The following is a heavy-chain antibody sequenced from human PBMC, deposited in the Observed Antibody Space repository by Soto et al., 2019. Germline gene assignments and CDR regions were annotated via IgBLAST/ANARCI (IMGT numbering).Heavy chain of an antibody. D-gene: IGHD3-22*01. CDR1: GGSITNTDW. Sequence: QVQLQESGPGLVKPSGTLSLTCAVSGGSITNTDWWTWVRQPPGMGLEWVGDISLSGNTNYNPSLEGRAAISLDKSTNQFSLILNSVTAADTAVYYCASRGSSGPFWGQGTLVTVSS. CDR3: ASRGSSGPF. CDR2: ISLSGNT. J-gene: IGHJ4*02. V-gene: IGHV4-4*02.